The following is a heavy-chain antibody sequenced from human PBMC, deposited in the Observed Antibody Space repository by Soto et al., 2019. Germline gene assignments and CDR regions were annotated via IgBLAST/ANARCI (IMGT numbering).Heavy chain of an antibody. D-gene: IGHD6-25*01. Sequence: PGESLKISCKGSGYSFTNYWIGWVRQMPGKGLEWMGIIYPGASDTRYSPSFQGQVTISADKSISTAYLQWSSLKASDTAMYYCARLKYSSEDNFDDWGQGTLVTVAS. J-gene: IGHJ4*02. CDR3: ARLKYSSEDNFDD. CDR1: GYSFTNYW. CDR2: IYPGASDT. V-gene: IGHV5-51*01.